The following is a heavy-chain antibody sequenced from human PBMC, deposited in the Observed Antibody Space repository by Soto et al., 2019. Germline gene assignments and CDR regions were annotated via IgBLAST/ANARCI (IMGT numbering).Heavy chain of an antibody. D-gene: IGHD6-19*01. CDR3: ARSVGSVARRDWFDP. J-gene: IGHJ5*02. CDR2: ISSSGSTI. CDR1: GFTFSSYE. Sequence: PGGSLRLSCAASGFTFSSYEMNWVRQAPGKGLEWVSYISSSGSTIYYADSVKGRFTISRDNAKNSLYLQMNSLRAEDTAVYYCARSVGSVARRDWFDPWGQGTLVTVSS. V-gene: IGHV3-48*03.